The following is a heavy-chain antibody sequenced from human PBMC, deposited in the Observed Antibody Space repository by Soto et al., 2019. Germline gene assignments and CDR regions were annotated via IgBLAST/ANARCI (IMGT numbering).Heavy chain of an antibody. V-gene: IGHV3-30*18. D-gene: IGHD6-13*01. J-gene: IGHJ3*01. CDR3: AKDQGIAASHGVD. CDR2: ISNVGRDK. CDR1: GFTFNNYG. Sequence: QVQLVESGGGVVQPGTSLRLSCAASGFTFNNYGMHWVRQAPGTGLEWVATISNVGRDKYYADSVKGRLTISRDNSKNTLYLQMSSLRAEDTAVYYCAKDQGIAASHGVDWGQGTLVTVSS.